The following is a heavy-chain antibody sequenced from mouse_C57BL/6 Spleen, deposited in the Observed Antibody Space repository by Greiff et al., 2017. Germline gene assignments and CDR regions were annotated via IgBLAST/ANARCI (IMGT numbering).Heavy chain of an antibody. J-gene: IGHJ3*01. D-gene: IGHD2-2*01. Sequence: VQLQQSGAELVRPGASVKLSCKASGYTFTSYGISWVKQRPGQGLEWIGEIYPRSGNTYYTEKFKGKATLTADKSSITAYMEHRSLTSEDSAVYFCARYGYDGAWFAYWGQGTLVTVSA. V-gene: IGHV1-81*01. CDR1: GYTFTSYG. CDR3: ARYGYDGAWFAY. CDR2: IYPRSGNT.